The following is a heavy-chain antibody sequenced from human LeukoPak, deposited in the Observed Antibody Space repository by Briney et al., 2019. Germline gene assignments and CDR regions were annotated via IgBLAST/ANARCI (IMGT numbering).Heavy chain of an antibody. V-gene: IGHV4-61*02. CDR1: GGSISSGSYY. CDR2: IYTSGST. J-gene: IGHJ5*02. D-gene: IGHD5-18*01. CDR3: ARWLGGILNWFDP. Sequence: SETLSLTCTVSGGSISSGSYYWSWIWQPAGKGLEWIGRIYTSGSTNYNPSLKSRVTISVDTSKNQFSLKLSSVTAADTAVYYCARWLGGILNWFDPWGQGTLVTVSS.